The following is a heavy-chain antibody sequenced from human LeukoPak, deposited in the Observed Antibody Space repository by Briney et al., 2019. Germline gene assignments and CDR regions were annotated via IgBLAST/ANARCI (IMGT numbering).Heavy chain of an antibody. CDR2: IVVGSGNT. CDR1: GFTFTSSA. CDR3: AAEGSGSYYNEDAFDI. D-gene: IGHD3-10*01. V-gene: IGHV1-58*02. J-gene: IGHJ3*02. Sequence: SVKVSCKASGFTFTSSAMQWVRQARGQRLEWIGWIVVGSGNTNYAQKFQERVTITRDMSTSTAYMGLSSLRSEDTAVYYCAAEGSGSYYNEDAFDIWGQGTMVTVSS.